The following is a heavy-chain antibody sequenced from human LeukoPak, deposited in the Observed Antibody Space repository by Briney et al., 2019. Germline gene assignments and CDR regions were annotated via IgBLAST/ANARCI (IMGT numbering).Heavy chain of an antibody. Sequence: SETLSLTCAVYGGSFSGYYWSWIRQPPGKGLEWIGEINHSGSTNYNPSLKSRVTISVDTSKNQFFLKLSSVTAADTAVYYCARRLCGGDCYSTFSYWGQGTLVTVSS. CDR1: GGSFSGYY. CDR3: ARRLCGGDCYSTFSY. V-gene: IGHV4-34*01. D-gene: IGHD2-21*02. J-gene: IGHJ4*02. CDR2: INHSGST.